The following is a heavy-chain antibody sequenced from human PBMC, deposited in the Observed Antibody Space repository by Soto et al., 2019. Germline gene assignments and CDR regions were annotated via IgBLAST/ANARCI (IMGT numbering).Heavy chain of an antibody. CDR3: ARGHSSSPNWFDP. Sequence: QPGGSLRLSCAASGFTFSSYWMNWVRQAPGKGLEWVASIDQDGSAKYYVDSVKGRFTISKDNAKNSVYLQMNSLRAEDTAVYYCARGHSSSPNWFDPWGQGTLVTVSS. CDR2: IDQDGSAK. V-gene: IGHV3-7*03. D-gene: IGHD6-6*01. CDR1: GFTFSSYW. J-gene: IGHJ5*02.